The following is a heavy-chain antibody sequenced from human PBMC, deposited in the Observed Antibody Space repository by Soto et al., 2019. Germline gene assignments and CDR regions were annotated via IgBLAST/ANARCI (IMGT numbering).Heavy chain of an antibody. D-gene: IGHD2-15*01. CDR2: IYYSGNT. J-gene: IGHJ5*02. Sequence: PSETLSLTCTVSGGSISSYYWSWIRQPPGKGLEWVGYIYYSGNTNYNPSLKSRVTISVDTSKNQFSLKLSSVTATDTAVYYCARYGSGGSRQFDPWGQGTLVTVSS. CDR3: ARYGSGGSRQFDP. CDR1: GGSISSYY. V-gene: IGHV4-59*01.